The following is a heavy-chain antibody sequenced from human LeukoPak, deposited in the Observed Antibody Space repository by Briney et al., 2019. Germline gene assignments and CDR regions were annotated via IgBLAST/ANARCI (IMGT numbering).Heavy chain of an antibody. Sequence: PSETLSLTCNVSGGSISSYYWTWIRQPPGKGLEWVGYMYSSGSTDYNPSLKSRVTISLDTSKRQISLKLTSVTAADTAVYYCARLPGDDSYLWYFDLWGRGTLVTVSS. D-gene: IGHD1-1*01. CDR2: MYSSGST. J-gene: IGHJ2*01. V-gene: IGHV4-59*01. CDR3: ARLPGDDSYLWYFDL. CDR1: GGSISSYY.